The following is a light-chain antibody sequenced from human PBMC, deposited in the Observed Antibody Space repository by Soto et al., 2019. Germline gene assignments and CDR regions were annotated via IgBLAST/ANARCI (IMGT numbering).Light chain of an antibody. CDR2: AAS. CDR3: QQTYSSLWT. J-gene: IGKJ1*01. CDR1: QTISNF. V-gene: IGKV1-39*01. Sequence: DIQMTQSPSSLSASVGDRVTITCRASQTISNFFNWYQQQPGQAPKLLISAASSLQSGVSSRFSASGSGTDCTLTISSLQPEDFATYYCQQTYSSLWTFGQGTKVEIK.